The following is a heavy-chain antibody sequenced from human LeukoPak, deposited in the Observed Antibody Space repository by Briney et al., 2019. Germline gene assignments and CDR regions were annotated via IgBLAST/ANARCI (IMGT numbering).Heavy chain of an antibody. D-gene: IGHD3-10*01. J-gene: IGHJ4*02. CDR1: LFTFPNPR. CDR2: IDSDGSTT. CDR3: ASGYYYGDSFDH. Sequence: PGGSLTLSCADSLFTFPNPRMHCVCHVPGEGLACVARIDSDGSTTNYADSVKGRFTIARDNAKNTLNLLMTSLRPDDTAIYYCASGYYYGDSFDHWGQGALVTVSS. V-gene: IGHV3-74*01.